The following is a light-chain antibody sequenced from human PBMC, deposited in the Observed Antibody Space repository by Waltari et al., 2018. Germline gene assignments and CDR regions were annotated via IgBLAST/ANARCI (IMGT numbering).Light chain of an antibody. J-gene: IGKJ1*01. CDR1: QSISRY. V-gene: IGKV3-20*01. CDR3: QHHFRLPAT. CDR2: GAS. Sequence: IMLTQSPGTLSLSQGESATLSCRASQSISRYLAWYQQKPGQAPRLLIYGASTSANGLPDSFSGSGSATDFSLTLRGLEPEDSAVYYCQHHFRLPATFGQGTKVEIK.